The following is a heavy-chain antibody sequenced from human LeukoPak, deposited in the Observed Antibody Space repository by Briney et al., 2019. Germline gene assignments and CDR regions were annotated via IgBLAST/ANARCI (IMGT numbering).Heavy chain of an antibody. J-gene: IGHJ5*02. CDR2: IYYSGST. Sequence: PSETLSLTCTVSGGSISSGDYYWSWIRQPPGKGLEWIGYIYYSGSTYYNPSLKSRVTISVDTSKNQFSLKLSSVTAADTAVYYCARRHSGSYYAKHWFDPWGQGTLVTVSS. D-gene: IGHD1-26*01. CDR1: GGSISSGDYY. V-gene: IGHV4-30-4*01. CDR3: ARRHSGSYYAKHWFDP.